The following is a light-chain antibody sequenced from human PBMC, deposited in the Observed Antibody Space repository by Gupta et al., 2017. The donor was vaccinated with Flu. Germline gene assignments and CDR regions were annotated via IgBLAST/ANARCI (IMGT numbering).Light chain of an antibody. CDR2: KDS. V-gene: IGLV3-25*02. J-gene: IGLJ2*01. CDR1: ALPKQY. Sequence: SYYLTQPPSVSASPGQTARITCSGDALPKQYAYCYQQKPSQAPVLVIYKDSERPPGIPQRFSGSSSGTTITLTISRVQAEDEADYYCQSADSSGTYRKVFGGGTKLTVL. CDR3: QSADSSGTYRKV.